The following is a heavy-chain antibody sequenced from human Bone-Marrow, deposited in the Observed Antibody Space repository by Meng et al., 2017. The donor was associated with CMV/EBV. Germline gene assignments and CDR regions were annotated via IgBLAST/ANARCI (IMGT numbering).Heavy chain of an antibody. CDR1: GYSFTIYD. Sequence: ASVKVSRKGSGYSFTIYDINWVRQAAGQGLEWIGWMNPNSGNTGYAQKFQGRVTITRNTSISTAYMELSSLRSEDTAVYYCARAGLLNWYFDLWGRGTLVTVSS. CDR3: ARAGLLNWYFDL. V-gene: IGHV1-8*01. D-gene: IGHD2-15*01. CDR2: MNPNSGNT. J-gene: IGHJ2*01.